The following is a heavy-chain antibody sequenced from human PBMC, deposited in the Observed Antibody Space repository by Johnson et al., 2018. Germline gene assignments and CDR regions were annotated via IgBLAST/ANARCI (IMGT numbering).Heavy chain of an antibody. D-gene: IGHD2-8*01. CDR1: GFAFSRSP. J-gene: IGHJ6*03. CDR3: AKRVSYGTNPDYYYLDV. V-gene: IGHV3-23*04. CDR2: IIENGGDT. Sequence: VQLVESGGGLVQPGGSLRLSCAASGFAFSRSPMIWVRQAPGMGLEWVSTIIENGGDTWYADSVKGRFTISRDNSKNTLSLLMNTLRPEDTALYYCAKRVSYGTNPDYYYLDVWGKGTTVTVSS.